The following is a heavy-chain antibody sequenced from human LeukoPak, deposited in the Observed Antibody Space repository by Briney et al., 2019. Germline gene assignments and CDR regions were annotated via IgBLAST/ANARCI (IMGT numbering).Heavy chain of an antibody. CDR2: IYYSGST. V-gene: IGHV4-30-4*01. Sequence: SESLSLTCTVSGGSISRGDYYWSWIRQPPGKGLEWIGYIYYSGSTYYNPSLKRRVTISVDTSKNQFSLKLSSVTAADTAVYYCARGATMVRGEAFDIWGQGTMVTVSS. D-gene: IGHD3-10*01. CDR1: GGSISRGDYY. CDR3: ARGATMVRGEAFDI. J-gene: IGHJ3*02.